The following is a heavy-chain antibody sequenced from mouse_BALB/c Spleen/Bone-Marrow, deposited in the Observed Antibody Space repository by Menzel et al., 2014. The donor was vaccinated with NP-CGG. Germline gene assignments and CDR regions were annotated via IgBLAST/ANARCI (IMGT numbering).Heavy chain of an antibody. CDR1: GYTFTNSW. J-gene: IGHJ2*01. Sequence: VQLQQSGSVLVRPGASVKLSCKASGYTFTNSWMHWAKQRPGQGLEWIGEIHPNSGNTNYNEKFEGKATLTVDTSSTTAYVDLSSLTSENSAVYYCARHHRYAYYFDYWGQGTALTVS. V-gene: IGHV1S130*01. CDR2: IHPNSGNT. D-gene: IGHD2-14*01. CDR3: ARHHRYAYYFDY.